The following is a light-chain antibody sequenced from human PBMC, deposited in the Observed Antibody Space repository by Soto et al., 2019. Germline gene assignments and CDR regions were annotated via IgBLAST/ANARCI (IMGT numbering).Light chain of an antibody. CDR1: QGIRDD. Sequence: AIQMTQSPSSLSASVGDRVTITCRASQGIRDDLAWYQQRPGKAPTILIYAASSLQSGVPSRFSGSGSGTDFTLTISSLQPEDFGTYYCLQDSSYPRTFGQGTKVDIK. V-gene: IGKV1-6*01. J-gene: IGKJ1*01. CDR2: AAS. CDR3: LQDSSYPRT.